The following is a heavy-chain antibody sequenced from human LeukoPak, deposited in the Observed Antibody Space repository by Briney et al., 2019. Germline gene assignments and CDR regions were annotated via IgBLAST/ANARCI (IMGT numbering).Heavy chain of an antibody. D-gene: IGHD6-13*01. V-gene: IGHV4-59*12. CDR2: ISHSGST. CDR3: AREEGGAAGKGFDY. Sequence: SSETLSLTCTVSGGSISSYYWSWIRQPPGKGLEWIGYISHSGSTYYKPSLKSRVTISVDRSKNHFSLNLSYVTAADTAAYYCAREEGGAAGKGFDYWGQGTPVTVSS. CDR1: GGSISSYY. J-gene: IGHJ4*02.